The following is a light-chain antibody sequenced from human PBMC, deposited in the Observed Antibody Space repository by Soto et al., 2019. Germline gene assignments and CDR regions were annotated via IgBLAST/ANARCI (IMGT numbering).Light chain of an antibody. CDR1: QGIRND. CDR2: GAS. Sequence: AIQMTQYPSSPSSSFGDRVTITCRASQGIRNDLGWYQQKPGKAPKFLIYGASSLQSGVPSRFSGSGSGTDVTIAINSLKHEDGATYDCLQDYDYPWTFGQGTKVDI. J-gene: IGKJ1*01. V-gene: IGKV1-6*01. CDR3: LQDYDYPWT.